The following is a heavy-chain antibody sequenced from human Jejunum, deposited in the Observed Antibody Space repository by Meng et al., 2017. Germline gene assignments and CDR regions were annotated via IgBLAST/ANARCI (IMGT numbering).Heavy chain of an antibody. V-gene: IGHV4-61*01. D-gene: IGHD6-19*01. CDR3: ARAAAGTGFGYFDL. Sequence: QVRMPESGPGLVRPSETLLLMCTVSGVSVNIRTHYWSWIRQPPGKGLEWIAYIDNSGSTNYNPSLKSRVIISVDTSKNQFYLQMSSLTAADTAVYYCARAAAGTGFGYFDLWGRGTLVTVSS. CDR2: IDNSGST. J-gene: IGHJ2*01. CDR1: GVSVNIRTHY.